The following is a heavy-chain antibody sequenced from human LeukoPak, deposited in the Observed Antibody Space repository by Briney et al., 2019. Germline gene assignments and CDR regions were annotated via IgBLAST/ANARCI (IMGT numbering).Heavy chain of an antibody. CDR3: ASLYGSGSPNPIYGMDV. V-gene: IGHV1-18*01. CDR1: GYTFTSYG. CDR2: ISAYNGNT. D-gene: IGHD3-10*01. J-gene: IGHJ6*02. Sequence: GASVKVSCKASGYTFTSYGISWVRQAPGQGLEWMGWISAYNGNTNYAQKLQGRVTMTTDTSTSTAYMELRSLRSDDTAVYYCASLYGSGSPNPIYGMDVWGQGTTVTVSS.